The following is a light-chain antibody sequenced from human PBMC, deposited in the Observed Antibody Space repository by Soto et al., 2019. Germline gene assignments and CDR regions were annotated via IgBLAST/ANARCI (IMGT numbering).Light chain of an antibody. CDR1: QDISNY. V-gene: IGKV1-33*01. J-gene: IGKJ2*01. CDR3: QQYENLPYT. CDR2: DAS. Sequence: DIQMTQSPSSLSASVGDRVTITCQASQDISNYLNWYQQKPGKAPKLLIYDASNLETGVPSRFSGSGSGTVFTFTISSLQPEDIATYYCQQYENLPYTFGQGTKLEIK.